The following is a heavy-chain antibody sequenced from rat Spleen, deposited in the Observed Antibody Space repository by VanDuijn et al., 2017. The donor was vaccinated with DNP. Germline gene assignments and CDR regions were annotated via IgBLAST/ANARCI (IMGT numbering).Heavy chain of an antibody. D-gene: IGHD1-6*01. V-gene: IGHV5-7*01. Sequence: EVQLVESGGGLVQPGNSLKLSCAASGFTFSDYAMAWVRQSPKKGLEWVATISYDGSSSYYRDPVKGRFTISRDNPKSTLSLQMDSLRSEDTATYYCTTARVYYGLLPYFDYWGQGVMVTVSS. CDR1: GFTFSDYA. CDR3: TTARVYYGLLPYFDY. CDR2: ISYDGSSS. J-gene: IGHJ2*01.